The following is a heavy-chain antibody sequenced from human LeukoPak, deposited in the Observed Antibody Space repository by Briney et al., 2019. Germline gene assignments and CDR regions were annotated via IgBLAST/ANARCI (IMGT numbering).Heavy chain of an antibody. D-gene: IGHD6-19*01. CDR3: ASGYSSGWYVY. J-gene: IGHJ4*02. CDR1: GGSISSYY. CDR2: IYYSGST. V-gene: IGHV4-59*01. Sequence: SETLSLTCTVSGGSISSYYWSWIRQPPGKGLEWIGYIYYSGSTNYNPSLKSRATISVDTSKNQFSLKLSSVTAADTAVYYCASGYSSGWYVYWGQGTLVTVSS.